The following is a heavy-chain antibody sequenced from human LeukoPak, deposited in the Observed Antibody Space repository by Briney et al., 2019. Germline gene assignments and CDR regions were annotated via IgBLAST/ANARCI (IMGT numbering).Heavy chain of an antibody. J-gene: IGHJ1*01. V-gene: IGHV4-39*01. CDR3: ARDRVVPAAIEGPGFQH. CDR2: IYYSGST. Sequence: SETLSLTCTVSGGSISSSSYYWGWIRQPPGKGLEWIGSIYYSGSTYYNPSLKSRVTISVDTSKNQFSLKLSSVTAADTAVYYCARDRVVPAAIEGPGFQHWGQSTLVTVSS. D-gene: IGHD2-2*01. CDR1: GGSISSSSYY.